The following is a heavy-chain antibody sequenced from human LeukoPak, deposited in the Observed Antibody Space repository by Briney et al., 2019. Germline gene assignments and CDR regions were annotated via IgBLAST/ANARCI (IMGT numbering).Heavy chain of an antibody. CDR2: ISDNGRST. J-gene: IGHJ6*02. CDR3: AKDVRPGGGGMDV. D-gene: IGHD3-10*02. CDR1: GFTFSSYE. Sequence: GGSLRLSCAASGFTFSSYEMNWVRQAPGKGLEWVSTISDNGRSTHYADSVEGRFTISRDNSKNTLDLQMNSLKDEDTAIYYCAKDVRPGGGGMDVWGQGTTVTVSS. V-gene: IGHV3-23*01.